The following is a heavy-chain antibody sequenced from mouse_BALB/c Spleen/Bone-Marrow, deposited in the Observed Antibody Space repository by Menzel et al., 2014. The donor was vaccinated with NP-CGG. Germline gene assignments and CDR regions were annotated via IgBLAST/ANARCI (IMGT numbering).Heavy chain of an antibody. D-gene: IGHD2-14*01. Sequence: QVQLQQSGAELVRPGSSVKISCKASGYALSSYWMNWVKQRPEQGLEWIGQIYPGDGDTNYNGNFKDKATLTVDRSSSTAFMQLSSLTSEDSAVYFCARWYRDPHFAMDYWGPGTSVTVSS. J-gene: IGHJ4*01. CDR2: IYPGDGDT. CDR1: GYALSSYW. CDR3: ARWYRDPHFAMDY. V-gene: IGHV1-80*01.